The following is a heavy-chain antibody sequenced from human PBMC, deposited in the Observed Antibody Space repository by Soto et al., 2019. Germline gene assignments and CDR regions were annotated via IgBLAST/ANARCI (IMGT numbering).Heavy chain of an antibody. J-gene: IGHJ6*02. V-gene: IGHV1-69*06. CDR1: GGTFNKFA. CDR2: IIPVFRSA. CDR3: ARRYCASDNCPLFYYFVDL. Sequence: VQLVQSGAAVKKTGSSVKVSCKASGGTFNKFAFSWVRQAPGQGFEWMGGIIPVFRSANYAQRFRGRISITADKYTSTVYLYLNDLRSDDTAVYYCARRYCASDNCPLFYYFVDLWGLGNTVTVSS. D-gene: IGHD2-21*02.